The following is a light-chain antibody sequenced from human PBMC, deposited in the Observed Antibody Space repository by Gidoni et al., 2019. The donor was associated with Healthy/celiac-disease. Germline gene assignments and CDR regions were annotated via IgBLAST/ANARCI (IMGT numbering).Light chain of an antibody. Sequence: QSALTQPASVSGSPGQSITISCTGTSSHVGGYNSVPWYQQHPGKAPKLMIYEVSNRPSGVSNRFSGSKSGNTASLTISGLQAEDEADYYCSSYTSSSTPVVFGGGTKLTVL. CDR1: SSHVGGYNS. CDR3: SSYTSSSTPVV. CDR2: EVS. V-gene: IGLV2-14*01. J-gene: IGLJ2*01.